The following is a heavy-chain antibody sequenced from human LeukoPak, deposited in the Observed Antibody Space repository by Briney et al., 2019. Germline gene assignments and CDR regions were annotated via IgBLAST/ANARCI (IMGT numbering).Heavy chain of an antibody. CDR2: IHSSGST. CDR3: ARHGLKLVGASTIYFDN. D-gene: IGHD1-26*01. Sequence: SETLSLTCSVSGGSIRNNYWSWIRQSPEKGLEWIGYIHSSGSTDYNPSFRSRVAVSVDTSKNQFSLKLYSVTAADTAVYYCARHGLKLVGASTIYFDNWGQGTLVTVSS. CDR1: GGSIRNNY. J-gene: IGHJ4*02. V-gene: IGHV4-59*08.